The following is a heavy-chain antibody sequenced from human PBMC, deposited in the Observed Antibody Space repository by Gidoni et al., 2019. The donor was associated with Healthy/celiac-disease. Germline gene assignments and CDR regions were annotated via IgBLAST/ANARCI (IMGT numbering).Heavy chain of an antibody. CDR1: GGTFSSYA. CDR3: ARGRPTTVTTNYDYFDY. CDR2: IIPVFGTA. V-gene: IGHV1-69*06. Sequence: QVQLVQSGAEVKKPGSSVKVSCKAAGGTFSSYAISWVRQEPGQGLEWMGGIIPVFGTANYAQKFQGRVTITADKSTSTAYMELSSLRSEDTAVYYWARGRPTTVTTNYDYFDYWGQGTLVTVSS. J-gene: IGHJ4*02. D-gene: IGHD4-17*01.